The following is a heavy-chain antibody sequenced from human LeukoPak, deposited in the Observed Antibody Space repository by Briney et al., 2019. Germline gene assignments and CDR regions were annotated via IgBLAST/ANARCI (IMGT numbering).Heavy chain of an antibody. V-gene: IGHV3-30*18. CDR2: ISDEGSNK. CDR3: AKAGSSSGYYSRFDY. Sequence: GGSLRLSCVASGFTFSRYGMHWVRQAPGKGLEWVAVISDEGSNKYYTDSVKGRFTISRDNSKNTLYLQINSLRTEDTAVYYCAKAGSSSGYYSRFDYWGQGTLVTVSS. J-gene: IGHJ4*02. CDR1: GFTFSRYG. D-gene: IGHD3-22*01.